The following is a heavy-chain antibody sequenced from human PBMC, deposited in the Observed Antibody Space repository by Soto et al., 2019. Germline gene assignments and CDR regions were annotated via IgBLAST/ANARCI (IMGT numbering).Heavy chain of an antibody. J-gene: IGHJ6*02. CDR3: TRGQVVRGSERSDYYGMDV. CDR1: GGSLSGYY. V-gene: IGHV4-34*01. Sequence: QVQLQQWGAGLLKRSETLSLTCAVYGGSLSGYYWNWIRQPPGKGLEWIGDINHSGSTNYIPSLKSRVTISVDTSKNQFSLKLSSVTAADTAVYYCTRGQVVRGSERSDYYGMDVWGQGTTVTVSS. D-gene: IGHD3-10*01. CDR2: INHSGST.